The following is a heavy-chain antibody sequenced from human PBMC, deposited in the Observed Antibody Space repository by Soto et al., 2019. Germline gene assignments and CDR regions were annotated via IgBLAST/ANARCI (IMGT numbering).Heavy chain of an antibody. Sequence: PGGSLRLFCAASGFTFSSYSMNWVRQAPGKGLEWVSSISTSSSYIYYADSVKGRFTISRDNAKNSLYLQMNSLRAEDTAVYYCARDRDGYNVDAFDIWRQRTMVTLSS. CDR3: ARDRDGYNVDAFDI. D-gene: IGHD5-12*01. J-gene: IGHJ3*02. CDR1: GFTFSSYS. V-gene: IGHV3-21*01. CDR2: ISTSSSYI.